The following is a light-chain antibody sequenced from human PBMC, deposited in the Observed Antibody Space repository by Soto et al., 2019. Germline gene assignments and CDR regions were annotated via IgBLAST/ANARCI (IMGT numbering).Light chain of an antibody. CDR3: QQYNNWPPT. V-gene: IGKV3-15*01. CDR1: QSVSDN. Sequence: EIEMTQSPATLSVSPGDRVTLSCRASQSVSDNLVWYQQITGQAPRLLIYGASTRPTGIPARFSGSGSGTEFTLTISSLQSEDFVVYYCQQYNNWPPTFGQGTKLEIK. CDR2: GAS. J-gene: IGKJ2*01.